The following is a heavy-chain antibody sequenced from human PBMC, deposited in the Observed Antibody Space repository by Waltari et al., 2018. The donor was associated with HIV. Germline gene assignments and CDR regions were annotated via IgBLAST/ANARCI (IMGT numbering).Heavy chain of an antibody. J-gene: IGHJ4*02. D-gene: IGHD5-12*01. V-gene: IGHV3-48*01. CDR2: ISSNSSTI. Sequence: EVQLVESGGGLVQPGGSLGLSWAAFGFTLPLHLMNWVRQAPGKGLEWVSYISSNSSTIYYTDSVKGRFTISRDNGKNSLYLQMNSLRAEDTAVYYCARVGYGYKTLGHFDYWGQGTLVTVSS. CDR1: GFTLPLHL. CDR3: ARVGYGYKTLGHFDY.